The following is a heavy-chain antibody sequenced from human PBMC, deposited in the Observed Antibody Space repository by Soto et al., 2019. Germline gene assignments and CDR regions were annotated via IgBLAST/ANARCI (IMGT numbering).Heavy chain of an antibody. J-gene: IGHJ4*02. Sequence: PSETLSLTCSVSGGSIRSSSNFWGWIRQPPGKGLEWIGTIYHSGSTYYNPSLKSRVTVSVDTSKNQFSLKLSSVTAADTAVYYCARVTSSWGLVNYFDYWGQGTLVTVSS. CDR2: IYHSGST. CDR3: ARVTSSWGLVNYFDY. D-gene: IGHD6-13*01. V-gene: IGHV4-39*07. CDR1: GGSIRSSSNF.